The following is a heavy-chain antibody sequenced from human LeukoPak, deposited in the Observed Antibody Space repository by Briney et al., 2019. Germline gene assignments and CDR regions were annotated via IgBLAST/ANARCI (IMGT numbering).Heavy chain of an antibody. V-gene: IGHV4-59*01. CDR2: IYYSGST. Sequence: PSETLSLTCTVSGGSISSYYWSWIRQPPGKGLEWIGYIYYSGSTNYNPSLKSRVTISVDTSKNQFSLKLSSVTAADTAVYYCARGYDFWSGLFDYWGQGALVTLSS. CDR1: GGSISSYY. J-gene: IGHJ4*02. D-gene: IGHD3-3*01. CDR3: ARGYDFWSGLFDY.